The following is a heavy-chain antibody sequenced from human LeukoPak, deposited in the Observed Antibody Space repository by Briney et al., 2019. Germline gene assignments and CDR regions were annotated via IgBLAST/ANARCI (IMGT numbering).Heavy chain of an antibody. D-gene: IGHD6-19*01. Sequence: SETLSLTCTVSGGSISSSSYYWGWIRQPPGKGLEWIGSIYYSGSTYYNPSLKSRVTISVDTSKNQFSLKLSSVTAADTAVYYCATAAGYSSGWVWFDPWGQGTLVTVSS. CDR3: ATAAGYSSGWVWFDP. CDR1: GGSISSSSYY. V-gene: IGHV4-39*07. CDR2: IYYSGST. J-gene: IGHJ5*02.